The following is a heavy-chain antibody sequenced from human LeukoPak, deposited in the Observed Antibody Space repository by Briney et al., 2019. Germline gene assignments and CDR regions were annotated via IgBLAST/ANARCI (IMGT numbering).Heavy chain of an antibody. CDR2: IIPIFGTA. Sequence: SVKVSCKASGGTFSSYAISWVRQAPGPGLEWMGGIIPIFGTANYAQKFEGRVTITADESTSTAYMELSSLRSEDTAVYYCARDLVPAAKPSPNDVLLWFGGTSYYYYGMDVWGQGTTVTVSS. V-gene: IGHV1-69*13. CDR3: ARDLVPAAKPSPNDVLLWFGGTSYYYYGMDV. CDR1: GGTFSSYA. J-gene: IGHJ6*02. D-gene: IGHD3-10*01.